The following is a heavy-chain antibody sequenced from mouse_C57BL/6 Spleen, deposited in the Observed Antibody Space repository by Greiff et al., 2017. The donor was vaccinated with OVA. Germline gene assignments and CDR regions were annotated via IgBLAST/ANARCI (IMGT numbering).Heavy chain of an antibody. Sequence: QVQLKQSGAELAKPGASVKLSCKASGYTFTSYWMHWVKQRPGQGLEWIGYINPSSGYTKYNQKFKDKATLTADKSSSTAYMQLISLTYEDSAVYYGARRYCGSSGAMDYWGQGTSVTVSS. V-gene: IGHV1-7*01. CDR1: GYTFTSYW. CDR2: INPSSGYT. CDR3: ARRYCGSSGAMDY. J-gene: IGHJ4*01. D-gene: IGHD1-1*01.